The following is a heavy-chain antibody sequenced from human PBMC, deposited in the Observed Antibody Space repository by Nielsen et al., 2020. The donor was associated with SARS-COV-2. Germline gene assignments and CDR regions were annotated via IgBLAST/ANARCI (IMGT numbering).Heavy chain of an antibody. J-gene: IGHJ3*02. CDR1: GVSLSTSGVG. D-gene: IGHD3-9*01. Sequence: SGPTLVKPTQTLTLTCTFSGVSLSTSGVGVGWIRQPPAKALEWLALIFWNDDRHYSPSLKSRLTITKDTSKNQVVLTMTNMDPVDTATYFCAHSPPYYDVLAGYRDHVAFDIWGQGTMVTVSS. CDR3: AHSPPYYDVLAGYRDHVAFDI. V-gene: IGHV2-5*01. CDR2: IFWNDDR.